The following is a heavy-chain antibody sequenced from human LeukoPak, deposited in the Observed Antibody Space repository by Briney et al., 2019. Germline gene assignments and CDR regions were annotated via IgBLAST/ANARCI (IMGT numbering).Heavy chain of an antibody. CDR2: IHHSGST. CDR1: GGSISSSNW. CDR3: ASYYYDSSGYYEDY. D-gene: IGHD3-22*01. J-gene: IGHJ4*02. V-gene: IGHV4-4*02. Sequence: SGTLSLTCVVSGGSISSSNWWSWVRPPPGKGLEWIGEIHHSGSTNYNPSLKSRVTIAVDKSKNQFSLNLSSVTAADTAVYYCASYYYDSSGYYEDYWGQGTLVTVSS.